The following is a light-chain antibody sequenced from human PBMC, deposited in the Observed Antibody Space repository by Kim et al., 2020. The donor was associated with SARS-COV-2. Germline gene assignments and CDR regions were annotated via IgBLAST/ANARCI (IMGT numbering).Light chain of an antibody. V-gene: IGKV3-11*01. CDR1: QSISNS. CDR2: DAS. J-gene: IGKJ2*01. Sequence: LTPGESATLYCRASQSISNSLTWYQQKPGQAPRLLLYDASKRATGIPARFSGAGSGADFTLTISSLEPEDFAVYFCQHRSNWPPFTFGQGTKLEI. CDR3: QHRSNWPPFT.